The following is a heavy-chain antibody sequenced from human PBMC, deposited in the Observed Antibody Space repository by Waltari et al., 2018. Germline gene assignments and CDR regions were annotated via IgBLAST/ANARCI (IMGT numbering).Heavy chain of an antibody. J-gene: IGHJ4*02. V-gene: IGHV3-23*04. CDR1: GFTFSSYA. D-gene: IGHD1-26*01. Sequence: EVRLVESGGGLVKPGGSLRLSCAASGFTFSSYAMNWVRHAPGRGLEWVAGLRSSGSRTVYAASVKGRFTISRDNSNNTLYAQMTSLTPEDTATYYCAMSLTVLVRADHWGQGTLVAVSS. CDR3: AMSLTVLVRADH. CDR2: LRSSGSRT.